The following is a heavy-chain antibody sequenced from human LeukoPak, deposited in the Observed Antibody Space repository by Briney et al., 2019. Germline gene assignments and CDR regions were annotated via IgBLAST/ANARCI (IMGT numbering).Heavy chain of an antibody. CDR1: GFTVSSNY. Sequence: GGSLRLSCAASGFTVSSNYMSWVRQAPGKGLEWVSLIYSGGSTYYADSVKGRFTISRDNSKNTLYLQMNSLRAEDTAMYYCARDNSPGWFGPWGQGTLVTVSA. CDR3: ARDNSPGWFGP. V-gene: IGHV3-53*05. CDR2: IYSGGST. D-gene: IGHD4-11*01. J-gene: IGHJ5*02.